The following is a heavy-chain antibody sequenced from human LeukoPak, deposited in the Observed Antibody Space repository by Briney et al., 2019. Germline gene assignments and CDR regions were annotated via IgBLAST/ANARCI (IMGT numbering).Heavy chain of an antibody. V-gene: IGHV3-7*01. CDR1: GFTFSGYW. CDR3: AKQRGQGYYFDY. D-gene: IGHD1/OR15-1a*01. Sequence: SGGSLRLSSAASGFTFSGYWMSWVRQAPGKGLEWVANIRQDGSDKYYVDSVRGRFTISRDNADYSLYLHMNSLRAEDTAVYYCAKQRGQGYYFDYWSQGILVTVSS. CDR2: IRQDGSDK. J-gene: IGHJ4*02.